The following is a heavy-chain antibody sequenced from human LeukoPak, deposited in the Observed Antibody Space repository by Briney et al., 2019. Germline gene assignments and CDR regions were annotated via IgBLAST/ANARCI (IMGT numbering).Heavy chain of an antibody. CDR1: GFSFRDYD. J-gene: IGHJ4*02. Sequence: GGSQRLSCAASGFSFRDYDMHWVRQVKGKGLEWVSAVHTGYHTYYSDSVKGRFSISRENAKNSMYLQMNSLRVGDTAVYYCARGYSYGLYYFDHWGQGALVTVSS. CDR2: VHTGYHT. D-gene: IGHD5-18*01. V-gene: IGHV3-13*01. CDR3: ARGYSYGLYYFDH.